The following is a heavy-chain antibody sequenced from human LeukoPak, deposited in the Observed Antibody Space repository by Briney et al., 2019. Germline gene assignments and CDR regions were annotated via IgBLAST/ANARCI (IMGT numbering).Heavy chain of an antibody. CDR2: IRSKAHGGTT. CDR1: GFTFGDYA. D-gene: IGHD6-13*01. J-gene: IGHJ4*02. CDR3: NRAGLAAAGTSYY. V-gene: IGHV3-49*04. Sequence: PGGSLRLSCTASGFTFGDYAMSGVRQAPGKGLEWVGFIRSKAHGGTTEYAESVKGRFTISRDDSKSIDYLQMNSLKTEDTAVYYCNRAGLAAAGTSYYWGQGTVVIVSS.